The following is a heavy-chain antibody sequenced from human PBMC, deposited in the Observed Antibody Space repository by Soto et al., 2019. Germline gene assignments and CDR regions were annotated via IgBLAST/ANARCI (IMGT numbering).Heavy chain of an antibody. CDR1: GFTFSTYC. J-gene: IGHJ5*02. CDR3: ARDGADILTGPNWFDP. V-gene: IGHV3-21*01. Sequence: EVHLVESGGGLVKPGRSLRLSCAASGFTFSTYCMNWVRQAPGKGLEWVSSITSRSNYIYYADSVKGRFTISRDNTKNSLYLQMNSLRAEDTAVYYCARDGADILTGPNWFDPWGQGTLVTVSS. CDR2: ITSRSNYI. D-gene: IGHD3-9*01.